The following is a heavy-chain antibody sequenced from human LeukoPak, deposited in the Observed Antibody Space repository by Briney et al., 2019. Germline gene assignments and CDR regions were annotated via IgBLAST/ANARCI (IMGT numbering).Heavy chain of an antibody. CDR3: ARDGGWYKRGLDYYYYYMDV. Sequence: GGSLRLSCVASEFTFDDYGMNWVRQAPGKGLEGVSRISWNGGSTTYADSVKGRFTISRGNAKNSLYLQMNSLRAEDTALYYCARDGGWYKRGLDYYYYYMDVWGKGTSVTVSS. CDR2: ISWNGGST. J-gene: IGHJ6*03. CDR1: EFTFDDYG. V-gene: IGHV3-20*04. D-gene: IGHD6-19*01.